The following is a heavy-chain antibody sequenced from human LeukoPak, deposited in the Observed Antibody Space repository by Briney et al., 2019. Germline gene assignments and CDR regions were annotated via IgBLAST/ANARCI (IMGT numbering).Heavy chain of an antibody. CDR1: GFTFSSYA. Sequence: GGSLRLSCAASGFTFSSYAMSWVRQASGKGLEWVSAISGSGGSTYYADSVKGRFTISRDNSKNTLYLQMNSLRAEDTAVYYCAKDLLVLRYFDWLLSGLDYWGQGTLVTVSS. V-gene: IGHV3-23*01. CDR3: AKDLLVLRYFDWLLSGLDY. CDR2: ISGSGGST. J-gene: IGHJ4*02. D-gene: IGHD3-9*01.